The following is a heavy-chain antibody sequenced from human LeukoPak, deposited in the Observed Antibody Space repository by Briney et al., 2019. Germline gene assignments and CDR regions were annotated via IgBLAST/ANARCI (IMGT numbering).Heavy chain of an antibody. J-gene: IGHJ6*03. CDR3: ARAWLRRKFYYYMDV. CDR1: GYTFNLYG. Sequence: ASVTVSCKASGYTFNLYGVNWVRQAPGQGLEWMGWISGFNGHTKYAQNLQDRVTMTTDTSTSTAYMELRSLRSDDTAVYYCARAWLRRKFYYYMDVWGKATTVTVSS. D-gene: IGHD5-12*01. V-gene: IGHV1-18*01. CDR2: ISGFNGHT.